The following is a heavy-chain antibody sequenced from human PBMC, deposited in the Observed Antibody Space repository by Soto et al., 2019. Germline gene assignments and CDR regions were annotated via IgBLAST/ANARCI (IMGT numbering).Heavy chain of an antibody. V-gene: IGHV4-59*08. D-gene: IGHD3-10*01. CDR1: GGSISSYY. J-gene: IGHJ5*02. CDR3: ARGHYGSGSYYLDP. Sequence: SETLSLTCTVSGGSISSYYWSWIRQPPGKGLEWIGYIYYSGSTNYNPSLKSRVTISVDTSKNQFSLKLSSVTAADTAVYYCARGHYGSGSYYLDPWGQGTLVTVS. CDR2: IYYSGST.